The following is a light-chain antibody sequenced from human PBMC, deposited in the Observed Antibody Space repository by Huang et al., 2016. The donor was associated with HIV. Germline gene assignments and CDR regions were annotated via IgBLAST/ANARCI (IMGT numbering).Light chain of an antibody. CDR3: QQYNNWPPFT. CDR1: QSVRSN. Sequence: EIVMTQSPATLSVSPGERATLSCRASQSVRSNLAWYQQKPGQAPRLLIYDASTRATGFPARFSGSGSGTEFTLTISSLQSEDFAVYYCQQYNNWPPFTFGPGTKVDIK. V-gene: IGKV3-15*01. J-gene: IGKJ3*01. CDR2: DAS.